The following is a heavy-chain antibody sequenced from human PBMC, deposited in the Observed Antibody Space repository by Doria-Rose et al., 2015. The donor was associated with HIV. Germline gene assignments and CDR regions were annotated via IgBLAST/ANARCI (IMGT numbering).Heavy chain of an antibody. CDR3: ARIKSSRWYHKYYFDF. CDR1: GVSLSSPGMG. J-gene: IGHJ4*02. CDR2: ILSDDER. D-gene: IGHD6-13*01. Sequence: QITLKESGPVLVKPTETLTLTCTVSGVSLSSPGMGVSWIRQPPGKALEWLAQILSDDERSYKTTLKSRLTIYRGTSKSQVVLTMTDMDPVDTATYYCARIKSSRWYHKYYFDFWGQGTLVIVSA. V-gene: IGHV2-26*01.